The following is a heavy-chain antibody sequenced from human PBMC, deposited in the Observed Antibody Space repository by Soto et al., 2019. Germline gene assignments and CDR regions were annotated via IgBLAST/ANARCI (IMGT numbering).Heavy chain of an antibody. CDR1: GFIFSDHY. D-gene: IGHD4-17*01. CDR2: TRSTATSYSA. Sequence: EVQLVESGGGLVQPGGSLRLSCAASGFIFSDHYMDWVRQAPGKGLEWVGRTRSTATSYSAEYAASVKGRFTISRDDSRNSLYLQISSLKIEDTAVYYCARCAALTTGWGQGSLVTVSS. CDR3: ARCAALTTG. J-gene: IGHJ4*02. V-gene: IGHV3-72*01.